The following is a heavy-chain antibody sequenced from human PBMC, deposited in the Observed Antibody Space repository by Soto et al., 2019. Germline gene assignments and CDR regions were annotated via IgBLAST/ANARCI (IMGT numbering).Heavy chain of an antibody. D-gene: IGHD3-9*01. Sequence: GGSLRLSCAASGFSFSTYSINWVRQAPGKGLEWVSCIRSSSSSIYYADSVKGRFTISRDNAKNSLYLQMNNLRAEDAAVYYCARDANYDILTGYSYGRAFDYWGQGTQVTVSS. CDR1: GFSFSTYS. CDR2: IRSSSSSI. V-gene: IGHV3-21*01. CDR3: ARDANYDILTGYSYGRAFDY. J-gene: IGHJ4*02.